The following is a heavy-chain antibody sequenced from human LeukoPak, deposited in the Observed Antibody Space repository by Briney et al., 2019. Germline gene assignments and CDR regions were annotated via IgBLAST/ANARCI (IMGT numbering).Heavy chain of an antibody. J-gene: IGHJ5*02. Sequence: SQTLSLTCAVSGGSISSGGYSWSWIRQPPGKGLEWIGYIYYSGSTNYNPSLKSRVTISVDTSKNQFSLKLSSVTAADTAVYYCARFRRGKAFGELSPFDPWGQGTLVTVSS. CDR1: GGSISSGGYS. CDR3: ARFRRGKAFGELSPFDP. V-gene: IGHV4-61*08. D-gene: IGHD3-10*01. CDR2: IYYSGST.